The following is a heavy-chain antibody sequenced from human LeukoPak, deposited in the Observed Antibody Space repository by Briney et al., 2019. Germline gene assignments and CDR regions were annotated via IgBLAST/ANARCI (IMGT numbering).Heavy chain of an antibody. Sequence: GSLRLSCAASGFTFSSYAMHWIRQPPGKGLEWIGEINHSGSTNYNPSLKSRVTISVDTSKNQFSLKLSSVTAADTAVYYCARGGPMVRGRENWFDPWGQGTLVTVSS. CDR1: GFTFSSYA. CDR3: ARGGPMVRGRENWFDP. D-gene: IGHD3-10*01. J-gene: IGHJ5*02. CDR2: INHSGST. V-gene: IGHV4-34*01.